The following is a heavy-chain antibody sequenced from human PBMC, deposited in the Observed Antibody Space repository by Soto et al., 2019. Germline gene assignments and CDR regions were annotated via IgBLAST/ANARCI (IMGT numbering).Heavy chain of an antibody. J-gene: IGHJ5*02. D-gene: IGHD3-22*01. CDR2: INPSGGST. Sequence: ASVKVSCKASGYTFTSYYMHWVRQAPGQGLEWMGIINPSGGSTSYAQKFQGRVTMTRDTSTSTAYMELSSLRSEDTAVYYCARDRDYYDDSGDYLGSWGQGTLVTVSS. CDR1: GYTFTSYY. CDR3: ARDRDYYDDSGDYLGS. V-gene: IGHV1-46*01.